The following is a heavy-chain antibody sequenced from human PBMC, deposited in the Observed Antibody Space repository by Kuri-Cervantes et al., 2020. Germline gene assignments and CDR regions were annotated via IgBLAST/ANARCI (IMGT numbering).Heavy chain of an antibody. CDR1: GYTFTSYD. Sequence: ASVKVSCKASGYTFTSYDTNWVRQATGQGLEWMGWMNPNSGNTGYAQKFQGRVTMTRNTSISTAYMELSSLRSEDTAVYYCARVSGYSYGLDGMDVWGQGTTVTVSS. CDR2: MNPNSGNT. J-gene: IGHJ6*02. D-gene: IGHD5-18*01. CDR3: ARVSGYSYGLDGMDV. V-gene: IGHV1-8*01.